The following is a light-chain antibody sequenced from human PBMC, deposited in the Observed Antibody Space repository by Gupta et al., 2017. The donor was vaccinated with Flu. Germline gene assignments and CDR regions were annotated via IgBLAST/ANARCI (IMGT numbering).Light chain of an antibody. CDR3: QQTHTGPPWA. J-gene: IGKJ1*01. V-gene: IGKV1-39*01. CDR1: QSISTS. CDR2: GAS. Sequence: RASQSISTSLNWYHQKPGKAPNLLIYGASTLQTGVPSRFSGSGSGTDFTLTISSLQPEDFATYYCQQTHTGPPWAFGQGTKVEVK.